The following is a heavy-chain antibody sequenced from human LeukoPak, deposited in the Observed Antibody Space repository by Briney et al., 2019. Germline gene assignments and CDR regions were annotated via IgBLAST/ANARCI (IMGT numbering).Heavy chain of an antibody. V-gene: IGHV4-39*07. CDR1: GGSISSSSYY. D-gene: IGHD3-10*01. J-gene: IGHJ4*02. Sequence: SETLSLTCTVSGGSISSSSYYWGWIRQPPGKGLEWIGSIYYSGSTYYNPSLKSRVTISVDTSKNQFSLKLSSVTAADTAVYYCARRGVIPHTATDYWGQGTLVTVSS. CDR2: IYYSGST. CDR3: ARRGVIPHTATDY.